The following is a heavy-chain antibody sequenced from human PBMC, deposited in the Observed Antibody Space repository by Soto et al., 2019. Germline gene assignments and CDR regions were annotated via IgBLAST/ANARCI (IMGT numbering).Heavy chain of an antibody. CDR3: VRDRWLDP. J-gene: IGHJ5*02. V-gene: IGHV4-59*01. CDR1: GGSINTNY. Sequence: SETLSLTCTVSGGSINTNYRSWILQPPGKGLEWICDVDYSGTTNYNPSLESRVTISVDTFKNQFSLKLRSVTAADTAVYYCVRDRWLDPWGQGTLVTVS. CDR2: VDYSGTT.